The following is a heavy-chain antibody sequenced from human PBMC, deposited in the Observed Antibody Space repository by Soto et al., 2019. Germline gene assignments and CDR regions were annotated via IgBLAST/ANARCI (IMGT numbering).Heavy chain of an antibody. D-gene: IGHD1-1*01. CDR2: IDYIGHT. Sequence: QVQLQESGPGLVKPSETLSLTCTVSDGSIGSDYWSWIRQPPGRGLEWLGNIDYIGHTNYNTYIKTRLTMSIDTSKNRISLKHASVTTADTAVYYCARMIDNDVNGNWFDPWGEGTLVTVSS. CDR3: ARMIDNDVNGNWFDP. J-gene: IGHJ5*02. CDR1: DGSIGSDY. V-gene: IGHV4-59*12.